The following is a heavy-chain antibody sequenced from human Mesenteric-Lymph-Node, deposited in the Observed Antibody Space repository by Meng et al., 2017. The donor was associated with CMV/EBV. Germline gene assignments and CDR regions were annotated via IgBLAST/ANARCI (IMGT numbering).Heavy chain of an antibody. CDR1: GFTFSSYS. V-gene: IGHV3-21*01. Sequence: GGSLRLSCAASGFTFSSYSMNWVRQAPGKGLEWVSSISSSSYIYYADSVKGRFTISRDNAKNSLYLQMNSLRAEDTAVYYCARDRPAARSYYYYGMDVWGQGTTVTVSS. CDR2: ISSSSYI. D-gene: IGHD2-2*01. J-gene: IGHJ6*02. CDR3: ARDRPAARSYYYYGMDV.